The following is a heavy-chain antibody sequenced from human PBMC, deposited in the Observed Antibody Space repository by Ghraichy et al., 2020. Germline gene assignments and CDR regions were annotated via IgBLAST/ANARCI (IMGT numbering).Heavy chain of an antibody. Sequence: GALRLSCAASGFTFSSYSMNWVRQAPGKGLEWVSYISSSSSTIYYADSVKGRFTISRDNAKNSLYLQMNSLRDEDTAVYYCAREWWELLSDYYYYGMDVWGQGTTVTVSS. V-gene: IGHV3-48*02. CDR2: ISSSSSTI. CDR1: GFTFSSYS. J-gene: IGHJ6*02. CDR3: AREWWELLSDYYYYGMDV. D-gene: IGHD1-26*01.